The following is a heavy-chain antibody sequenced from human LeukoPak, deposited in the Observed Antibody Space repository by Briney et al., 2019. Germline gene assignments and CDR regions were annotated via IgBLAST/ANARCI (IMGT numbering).Heavy chain of an antibody. CDR3: ARVKQIWGMACFDH. V-gene: IGHV4-59*01. D-gene: IGHD3-16*01. J-gene: IGHJ4*02. Sequence: SETLSLTCTVSGGSISSFYWSWIRQPPGKGLEWIGYIYYSGSTNYNPSLKSRVTISVDTSKNQFSLKLSSVTAADTAVYYCARVKQIWGMACFDHWGQGTLVTVSS. CDR1: GGSISSFY. CDR2: IYYSGST.